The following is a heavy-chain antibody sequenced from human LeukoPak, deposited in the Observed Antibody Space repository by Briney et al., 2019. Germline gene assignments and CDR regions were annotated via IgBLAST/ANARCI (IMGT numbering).Heavy chain of an antibody. D-gene: IGHD5-12*01. Sequence: GGSLRLSCAASRFTFSSYGMHWVRQAPGKGLEWVAVISYDGSNKYYADSVKGRFTISRDNSKNTLYLQMNSLRAEDTAVYYCAKSDDIVATIYDYWGQGTLATVSS. CDR2: ISYDGSNK. CDR1: RFTFSSYG. V-gene: IGHV3-30*18. J-gene: IGHJ4*02. CDR3: AKSDDIVATIYDY.